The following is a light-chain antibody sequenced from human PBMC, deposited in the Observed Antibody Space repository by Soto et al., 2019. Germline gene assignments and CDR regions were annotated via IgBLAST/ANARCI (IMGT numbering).Light chain of an antibody. J-gene: IGKJ1*01. CDR3: QQYGTSPWT. CDR1: QTIGSNY. CDR2: GAS. V-gene: IGKV3-20*01. Sequence: ESVLTQSAGTLSLSPGERATLSCRASQTIGSNYLAWYQQEPGQAPRLLIYGASNRATGIPDRFSGSGSGTDFALTISRLEPEDSAVYYCQQYGTSPWTFGQGTKVDIK.